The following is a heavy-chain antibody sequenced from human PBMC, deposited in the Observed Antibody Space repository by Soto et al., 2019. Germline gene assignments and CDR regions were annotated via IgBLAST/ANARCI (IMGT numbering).Heavy chain of an antibody. J-gene: IGHJ4*02. CDR2: ISYDGSNK. CDR1: GFTFSSYG. V-gene: IGHV3-30*18. D-gene: IGHD2-21*02. CDR3: AKAQVTTIDY. Sequence: QVQLVESGGGVVQPGRSLRLSCAASGFTFSSYGMHWVRKAPGKGLEWVAVISYDGSNKYYADSVKGRFTISRDNSKNTLYLQMNSLRAEDTAVYYCAKAQVTTIDYWGQGTLVTVSS.